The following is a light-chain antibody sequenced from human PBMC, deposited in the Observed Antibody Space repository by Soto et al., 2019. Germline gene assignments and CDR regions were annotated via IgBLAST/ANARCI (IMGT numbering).Light chain of an antibody. Sequence: QSVLTQPASVSGSPGQSITISCTGTSSDVGGYNYVSWYQHHPGKAPKLMIYEVSNRPSGVSNRFSCSKSGNTASLTISGLQAEDEADYYCSSYTGSSTPVFGGGTKLTVL. V-gene: IGLV2-14*01. CDR3: SSYTGSSTPV. J-gene: IGLJ3*02. CDR2: EVS. CDR1: SSDVGGYNY.